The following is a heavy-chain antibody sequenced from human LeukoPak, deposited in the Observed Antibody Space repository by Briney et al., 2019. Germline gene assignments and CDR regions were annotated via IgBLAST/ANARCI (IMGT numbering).Heavy chain of an antibody. J-gene: IGHJ4*02. CDR1: GFTFSNYA. D-gene: IGHD4-17*01. V-gene: IGHV3-48*01. CDR3: ARDARDYGDYDY. Sequence: GESLRLSCAASGFTFSNYAMNWVRQAPGKGLEWVSYINSRSGIIRYADSVKGRFTISRDNAKKSLDLQMNSLSAEDTAVYYCARDARDYGDYDYWGQGTLVTVSS. CDR2: INSRSGII.